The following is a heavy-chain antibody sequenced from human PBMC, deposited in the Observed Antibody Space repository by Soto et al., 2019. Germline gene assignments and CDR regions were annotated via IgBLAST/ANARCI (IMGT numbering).Heavy chain of an antibody. CDR2: IFYSGST. CDR3: ARGVHDILTGYYSYFDY. V-gene: IGHV4-59*01. J-gene: IGHJ4*02. CDR1: GGSISSYY. Sequence: TSETLSLTCTVSGGSISSYYWSWIRQPPGKGLEWIGYIFYSGSTNYDPSLKSRVTISVDTSKNLFSLKLSSVTAADTAVYYCARGVHDILTGYYSYFDYWGQGTLVTVSS. D-gene: IGHD3-9*01.